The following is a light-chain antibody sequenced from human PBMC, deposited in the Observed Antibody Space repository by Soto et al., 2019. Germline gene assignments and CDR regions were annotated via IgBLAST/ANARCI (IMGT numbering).Light chain of an antibody. V-gene: IGKV1-5*03. CDR1: ESLLSY. CDR3: QEYHSNSRT. J-gene: IGKJ1*01. Sequence: IQMTQSPSTLSASVGDTITITCRASESLLSYLAWYKQMPGKAPQLLIYETSTLQTGGASRFSGSGSGADYSLTITSLQPDDFATYYCQEYHSNSRTFGQGTRV. CDR2: ETS.